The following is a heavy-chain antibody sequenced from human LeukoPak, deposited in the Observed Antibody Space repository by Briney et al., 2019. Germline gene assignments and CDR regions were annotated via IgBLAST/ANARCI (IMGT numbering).Heavy chain of an antibody. CDR2: IYGGGEGT. CDR1: GFTFSSYA. J-gene: IGHJ6*03. CDR3: AKMAGMTRQVYYMDV. V-gene: IGHV3-23*01. D-gene: IGHD1-1*01. Sequence: PGGSLRLSCAASGFTFSSYAMSWARQAPGKGLEGGSAIYGGGEGTYYADSVKGRFTVSRDNSKNTLYLQMDGLRAEDTAVYYCAKMAGMTRQVYYMDVWRKGATATVSS.